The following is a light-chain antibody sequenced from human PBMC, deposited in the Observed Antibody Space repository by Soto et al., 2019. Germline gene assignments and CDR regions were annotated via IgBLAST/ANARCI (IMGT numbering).Light chain of an antibody. CDR2: DAS. J-gene: IGKJ1*01. Sequence: DIQMTQSPSTLSASVGDRVTITFRASQTISRLAWYQQKPGKAPKLLIFDASRLQSGVPSRFSGSGSGTEFTLTVSSLQPDDFATYYCQLYNSDSRTFGQGTKVDIK. V-gene: IGKV1-5*01. CDR3: QLYNSDSRT. CDR1: QTISR.